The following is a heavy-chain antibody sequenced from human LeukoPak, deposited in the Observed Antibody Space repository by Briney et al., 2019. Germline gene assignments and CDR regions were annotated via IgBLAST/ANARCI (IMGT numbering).Heavy chain of an antibody. CDR3: AREAWVSGDSKYRYYGIDV. CDR1: GASISSYY. J-gene: IGHJ6*02. D-gene: IGHD4-17*01. Sequence: SETLSLTCTVSGASISSYYWSWIRQPPGKGLEWIGYIDYSGSTNYTPSLKSRVTISVDTSKNQFSLKLSSMTAADTALYYCAREAWVSGDSKYRYYGIDVWGQGTTVTVSS. CDR2: IDYSGST. V-gene: IGHV4-59*01.